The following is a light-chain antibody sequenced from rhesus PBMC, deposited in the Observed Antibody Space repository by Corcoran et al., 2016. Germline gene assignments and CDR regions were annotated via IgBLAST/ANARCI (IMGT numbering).Light chain of an antibody. V-gene: IGKV1S14*01. CDR3: QQHNNYPPT. CDR1: QGINNY. Sequence: DVRMTQSPSSLSASVGDTVTITCRASQGINNYLAWYQQKPGKAPKPLIYSASNLESGVPSRFSGSGSGTYFTLTIDSLQPEDFATYCCQQHNNYPPTFGQSARVEIK. CDR2: SAS. J-gene: IGKJ1*01.